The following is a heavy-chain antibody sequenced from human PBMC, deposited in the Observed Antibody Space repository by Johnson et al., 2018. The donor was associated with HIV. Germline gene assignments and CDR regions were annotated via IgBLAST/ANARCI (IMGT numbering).Heavy chain of an antibody. CDR1: GFTISGYY. Sequence: VQLLESGGGLVQPGGSLRLSCAASGFTISGYYMRWVRQAPGKVPEWVSVVSSGGTSYYAASVKGRVTVSRDNSKNTLYLQMSSRRAEDTALYYCVRDDRPDGFDIWGHGTMVTVSS. J-gene: IGHJ3*02. V-gene: IGHV3-66*02. D-gene: IGHD3-16*01. CDR2: VSSGGTS. CDR3: VRDDRPDGFDI.